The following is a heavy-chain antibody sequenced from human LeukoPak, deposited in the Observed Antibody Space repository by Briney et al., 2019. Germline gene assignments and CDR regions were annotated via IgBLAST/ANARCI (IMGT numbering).Heavy chain of an antibody. J-gene: IGHJ5*02. Sequence: SETLSLTCTVSGGSNSSSSYYWGWIRQPPGKGLEWIGSIYYSGSTYYNPSLKSRVTISVDTSKNQFSLTLISVTAADTAVYYCARAGLGNWFDPWGQGTLVTVSS. CDR3: ARAGLGNWFDP. CDR2: IYYSGST. CDR1: GGSNSSSSYY. D-gene: IGHD3-22*01. V-gene: IGHV4-39*01.